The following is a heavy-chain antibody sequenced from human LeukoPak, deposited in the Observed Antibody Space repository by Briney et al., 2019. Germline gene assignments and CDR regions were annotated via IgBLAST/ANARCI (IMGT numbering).Heavy chain of an antibody. CDR3: ARSVRIVVVPAATPPLGY. CDR2: ISGSGGST. J-gene: IGHJ4*02. D-gene: IGHD2-2*01. CDR1: GFTFSSYA. V-gene: IGHV3-23*01. Sequence: GGSLRLSCAASGFTFSSYAMSWVRQAPGKGLEWVSAISGSGGSTYYADSVKGRFTISRDNSKNTLYLQMNSLRAEDTAVYYCARSVRIVVVPAATPPLGYWGQGTLVTVSS.